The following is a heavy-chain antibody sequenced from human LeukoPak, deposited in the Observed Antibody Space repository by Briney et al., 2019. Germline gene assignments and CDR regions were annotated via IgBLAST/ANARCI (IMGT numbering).Heavy chain of an antibody. V-gene: IGHV3-23*01. Sequence: PGGSLRLSCAASGFTFSSYGMSWVRQAPGKGLEWVSAISGSGGSTYYADSVKGRFTISRDNSKSTLYLQMNSLRTEDTAVYYCAKVRYYDILTGPSTYYYMDVWGKGTTVTISS. D-gene: IGHD3-9*01. J-gene: IGHJ6*03. CDR3: AKVRYYDILTGPSTYYYMDV. CDR1: GFTFSSYG. CDR2: ISGSGGST.